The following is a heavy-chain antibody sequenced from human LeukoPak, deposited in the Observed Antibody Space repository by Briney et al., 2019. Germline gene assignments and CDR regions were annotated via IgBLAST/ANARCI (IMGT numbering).Heavy chain of an antibody. D-gene: IGHD4-17*01. CDR3: ARDAYGDYGPGAFDI. V-gene: IGHV1-69*13. J-gene: IGHJ3*02. Sequence: SVKVSCKASGGTFSSYAISWVRQAPGQGLEWMGGIIPIFGTANYTQKFQGRVTITADESTSTAYMELSSLRSEDTAVYYCARDAYGDYGPGAFDIWGQGTMVTVSS. CDR2: IIPIFGTA. CDR1: GGTFSSYA.